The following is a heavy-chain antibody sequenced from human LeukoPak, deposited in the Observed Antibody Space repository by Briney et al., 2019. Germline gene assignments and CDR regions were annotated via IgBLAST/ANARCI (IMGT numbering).Heavy chain of an antibody. CDR1: GFTFDDYG. V-gene: IGHV3-20*04. D-gene: IGHD2-15*01. CDR2: INWNGGST. CDR3: ARDRGYCSGGSCLGYYMDV. Sequence: PGGSLRLSCAASGFTFDDYGMSWVRQAPGKGLEWVSGINWNGGSTGYADSVKGRFTISRDNAKNSLYLQMNSLRVEDTAVYYCARDRGYCSGGSCLGYYMDVWGKGTTVTVSS. J-gene: IGHJ6*03.